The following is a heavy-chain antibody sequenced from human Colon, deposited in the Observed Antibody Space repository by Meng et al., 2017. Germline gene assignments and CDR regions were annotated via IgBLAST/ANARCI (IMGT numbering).Heavy chain of an antibody. D-gene: IGHD5-24*01. CDR3: SRWAGGREFLDY. V-gene: IGHV4-39*01. Sequence: QVQLQESGPGLVNPSETLSLTCPVSGDSISSSTYCWGWIRQPPGKGLEWIGCAYYSGSTYYDPSLKSRVAVSVDTSKNQFSLILSSVTAADTAVYYCSRWAGGREFLDYWGQGTLVTVSS. CDR1: GDSISSSTYC. CDR2: AYYSGST. J-gene: IGHJ4*02.